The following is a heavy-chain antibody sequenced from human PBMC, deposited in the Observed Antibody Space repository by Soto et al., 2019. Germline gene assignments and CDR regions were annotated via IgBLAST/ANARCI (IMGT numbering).Heavy chain of an antibody. J-gene: IGHJ6*02. CDR2: IYPGDSDT. Sequence: GESLKISCKGSGYSFTSYWIGWVRQMPGKGLEWMGIIYPGDSDTRYSPSFQGQVTISADKSISTSYLQWSSLKASDTAMYYCARALLYFHDTSSGYYQDYYYGMDVWGQGTTVTVSS. D-gene: IGHD3-22*01. V-gene: IGHV5-51*01. CDR3: ARALLYFHDTSSGYYQDYYYGMDV. CDR1: GYSFTSYW.